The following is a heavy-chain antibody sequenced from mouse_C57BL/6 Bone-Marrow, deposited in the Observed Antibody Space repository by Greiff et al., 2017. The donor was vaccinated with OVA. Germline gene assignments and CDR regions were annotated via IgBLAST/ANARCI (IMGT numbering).Heavy chain of an antibody. V-gene: IGHV1-61*01. J-gene: IGHJ3*01. CDR3: ARIGYYLFAD. Sequence: QVQLQQPGAELVRPGSSVKLSCKASGYTFTSYWMDWVKQRPGQGLEWIGNIYPSDSETHYNQKFKDKATLTVDKSSSTAYMQLSSLTSEDSAVYYCARIGYYLFADWGQGTLVTVSA. CDR2: IYPSDSET. D-gene: IGHD2-3*01. CDR1: GYTFTSYW.